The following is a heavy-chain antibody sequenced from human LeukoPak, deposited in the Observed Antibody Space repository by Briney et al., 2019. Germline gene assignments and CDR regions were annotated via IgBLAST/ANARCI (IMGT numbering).Heavy chain of an antibody. CDR3: ARDPPDP. Sequence: SVKVSCKASGGTFSNLGISWVRQAPGQGLEWMGGIMPLTHTPIYTPRFQGRVTITTDESTSTVYMEMSSLRSEDTAIYYCARDPPDPWGQGTLVTVSS. CDR2: IMPLTHTP. CDR1: GGTFSNLG. J-gene: IGHJ5*02. V-gene: IGHV1-69*05.